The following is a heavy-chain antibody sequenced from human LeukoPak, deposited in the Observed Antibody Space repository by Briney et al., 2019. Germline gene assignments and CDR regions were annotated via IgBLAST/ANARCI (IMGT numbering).Heavy chain of an antibody. J-gene: IGHJ4*02. CDR3: ATETNGRHYDY. CDR2: IGPTGSDR. Sequence: KPGGSLRLSCTASGLTFSTSGFNWVRQAPGKGLEWVASIGPTGSDRYHADPIKGQFTISRDNANNFLYLQMNSLRAEDTAVYYCATETNGRHYDYWGQGTLLTVSS. CDR1: GLTFSTSG. V-gene: IGHV3-21*06. D-gene: IGHD1-14*01.